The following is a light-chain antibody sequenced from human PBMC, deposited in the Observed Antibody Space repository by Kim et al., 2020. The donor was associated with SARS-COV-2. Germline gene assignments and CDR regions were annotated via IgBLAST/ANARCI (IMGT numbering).Light chain of an antibody. J-gene: IGKJ5*01. CDR3: QQRGNWPPIT. CDR1: QSVSTS. Sequence: FPGERATRSCRASQSVSTSLGWYQQKPGQAPRLLIYDASNRATGIPARFSGSGSGTDFTLTISSLEPEDFAVYYCQQRGNWPPITFGQGTRLEIK. CDR2: DAS. V-gene: IGKV3-11*01.